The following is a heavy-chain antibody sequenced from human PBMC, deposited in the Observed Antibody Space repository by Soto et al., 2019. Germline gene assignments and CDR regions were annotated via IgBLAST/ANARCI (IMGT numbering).Heavy chain of an antibody. CDR3: ATPVVRFLEWTTDY. Sequence: DVQVVESGGGLVQPGGSLRLPCAASGFTFSSYSMNWVRQAPGKGLEWISYITNGGTTIYYADSVKGRFTISRDNAKNSLYLHMNSLRDDDTAVYYCATPVVRFLEWTTDYWGQGTLVTVSS. V-gene: IGHV3-48*02. CDR2: ITNGGTTI. CDR1: GFTFSSYS. J-gene: IGHJ4*02. D-gene: IGHD3-3*01.